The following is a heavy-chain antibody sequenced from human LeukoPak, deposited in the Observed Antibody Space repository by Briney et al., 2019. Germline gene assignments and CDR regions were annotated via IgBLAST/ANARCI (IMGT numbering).Heavy chain of an antibody. Sequence: GGSLRLSCAASGFIFSSYAMSWVRQAPGKGLEWVSAISGSGGSTYYADSVKGRFTISRDNSKNTLYLQMNSLRAEDTAVYYCAKWSAADNWFDPWGQGTLVTVSS. CDR2: ISGSGGST. CDR3: AKWSAADNWFDP. J-gene: IGHJ5*02. CDR1: GFIFSSYA. D-gene: IGHD2-15*01. V-gene: IGHV3-23*01.